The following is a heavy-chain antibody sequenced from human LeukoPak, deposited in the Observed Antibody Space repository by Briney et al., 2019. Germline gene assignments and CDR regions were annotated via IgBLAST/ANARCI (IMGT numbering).Heavy chain of an antibody. CDR1: GFTFSSYS. CDR3: AKVPDFYYDSSGYLS. CDR2: ISGSGGST. D-gene: IGHD3-22*01. V-gene: IGHV3-23*01. Sequence: GGSLRLSCAASGFTFSSYSMNWVRQAPGKGLEWVSAISGSGGSTYYADSVKGRFTISRDNSKNTLYLQMNSLRAEDTAVYYCAKVPDFYYDSSGYLSWGQGTLVTVSS. J-gene: IGHJ5*02.